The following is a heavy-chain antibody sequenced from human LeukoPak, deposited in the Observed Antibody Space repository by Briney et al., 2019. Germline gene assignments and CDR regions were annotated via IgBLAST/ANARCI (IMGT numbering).Heavy chain of an antibody. D-gene: IGHD3-9*01. CDR3: AKARYYDWLSDY. CDR1: A. CDR2: ISGSGGST. V-gene: IGHV3-23*01. J-gene: IGHJ4*02. Sequence: AMNWVRQAPGQGLEWVSVISGSGGSTYYADSVKGRFTISRDNSKNTVYLQMNSLRAEDTAIYYCAKARYYDWLSDYWGQGTLVTVSS.